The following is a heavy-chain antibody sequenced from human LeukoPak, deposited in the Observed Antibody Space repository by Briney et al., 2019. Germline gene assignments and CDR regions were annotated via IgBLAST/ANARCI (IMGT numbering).Heavy chain of an antibody. Sequence: GESLKISCKGSGYNFTNNWIGWVRQMPGKGLDWMGIIYPGDSDTTYSPSFQGQVTISADKSISTALLQWSSLKASDTAMYYCARPVEMSVNAFDIWGQGTMVTVSS. D-gene: IGHD5-24*01. V-gene: IGHV5-51*01. CDR1: GYNFTNNW. CDR3: ARPVEMSVNAFDI. CDR2: IYPGDSDT. J-gene: IGHJ3*02.